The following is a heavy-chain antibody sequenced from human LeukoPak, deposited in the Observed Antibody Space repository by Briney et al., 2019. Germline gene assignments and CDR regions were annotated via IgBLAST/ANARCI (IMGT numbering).Heavy chain of an antibody. V-gene: IGHV4-39*07. CDR3: ARHETGPYFDY. Sequence: SETLSLTCTVSGGSISSSSYYWGWIRQPPGKGLEWIGSIYYSGSTYYNPSLKSRVTISADKSISTAYLQWSSLKASDTAIYYCARHETGPYFDYWGQGTLVTVSS. J-gene: IGHJ4*02. CDR1: GGSISSSSYY. D-gene: IGHD1-1*01. CDR2: IYYSGST.